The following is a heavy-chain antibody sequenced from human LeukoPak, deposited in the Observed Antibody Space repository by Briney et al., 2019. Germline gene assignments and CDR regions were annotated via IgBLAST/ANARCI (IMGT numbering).Heavy chain of an antibody. Sequence: GGSLRLPCAASGFTFSSYAMIWVRQAPGKGLEWVAVISYDGSNKYYADSVKGRFTISRDNSKNTLYLQMNSLRAEDTAVYYCAKDSRHYYGSGSYYDYWGQGTLVTVSS. CDR3: AKDSRHYYGSGSYYDY. D-gene: IGHD3-10*01. V-gene: IGHV3-30*18. CDR2: ISYDGSNK. J-gene: IGHJ4*02. CDR1: GFTFSSYA.